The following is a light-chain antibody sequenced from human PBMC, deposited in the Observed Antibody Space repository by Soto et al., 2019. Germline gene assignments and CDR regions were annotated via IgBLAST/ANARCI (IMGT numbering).Light chain of an antibody. CDR3: SSFVHGTSYV. J-gene: IGLJ1*01. Sequence: QSVLTQAPSASGSPGQSVTISCAGTSNDVGRFNYVSWYQHHPGKAPKLIIYDVTKRPSGVPDRFSGSESGNTAYLAVSGLQAEDEADYFCSSFVHGTSYVFGTGTKVTVL. CDR1: SNDVGRFNY. CDR2: DVT. V-gene: IGLV2-8*01.